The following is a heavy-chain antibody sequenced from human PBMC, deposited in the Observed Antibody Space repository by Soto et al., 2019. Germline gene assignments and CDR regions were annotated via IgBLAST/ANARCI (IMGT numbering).Heavy chain of an antibody. J-gene: IGHJ4*02. Sequence: SETLSPACTVSGGSIRSSSYYWGWSRQPPGRGLEWIGSIYYSGSTYCSPPLKSRVTISGGTSKNQFSLKLTSVTAADTAVYYCARQRPGIAEAGGEQWVVEYYFDYWGQGTLVTVS. V-gene: IGHV4-39*01. CDR3: ARQRPGIAEAGGEQWVVEYYFDY. CDR2: IYYSGST. D-gene: IGHD6-13*01. CDR1: GGSIRSSSYY.